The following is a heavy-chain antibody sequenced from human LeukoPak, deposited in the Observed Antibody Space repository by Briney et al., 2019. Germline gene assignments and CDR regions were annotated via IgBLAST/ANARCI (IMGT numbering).Heavy chain of an antibody. Sequence: GGSLRLSCAASGFTFSSYWMSWVRQAPGKGLEWVANIKQDGSEKYYVDSVKGRFTISRDNAKNSLYLQMNSLRAEDTAVYYCTYSSGRYDAFDIWGQGTMVTVSS. D-gene: IGHD6-19*01. CDR3: TYSSGRYDAFDI. V-gene: IGHV3-7*01. CDR1: GFTFSSYW. CDR2: IKQDGSEK. J-gene: IGHJ3*02.